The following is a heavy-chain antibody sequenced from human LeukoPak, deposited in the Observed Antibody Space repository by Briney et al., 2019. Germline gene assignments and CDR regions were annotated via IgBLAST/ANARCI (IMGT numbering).Heavy chain of an antibody. J-gene: IGHJ4*02. CDR2: ISGSSSYI. CDR1: GFTFSTYN. V-gene: IGHV3-21*01. D-gene: IGHD1-26*01. Sequence: AGGSLRFSCAASGFTFSTYNMNWVRQAPGKGLEWVSSISGSSSYIYYADSVKGRFTISRDNAKNSLYLQMNSLRPEDTAVYYCARENSGSYYQFDCWGQGTLVTVSS. CDR3: ARENSGSYYQFDC.